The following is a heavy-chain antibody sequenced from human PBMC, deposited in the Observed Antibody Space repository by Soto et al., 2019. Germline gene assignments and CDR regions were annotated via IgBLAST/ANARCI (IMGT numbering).Heavy chain of an antibody. D-gene: IGHD3-3*01. J-gene: IGHJ5*02. CDR3: ARGGFWSGPINWFDP. CDR1: GFTVSSNY. CDR2: IYSGGST. Sequence: GGSLRLSCAASGFTVSSNYMSWVRQAPGKGLEWVSVIYSGGSTYYADSVKGRFTISRDNSKNTLYLQMNGLRAEDTAVYYCARGGFWSGPINWFDPWGQGTLVTVSS. V-gene: IGHV3-66*01.